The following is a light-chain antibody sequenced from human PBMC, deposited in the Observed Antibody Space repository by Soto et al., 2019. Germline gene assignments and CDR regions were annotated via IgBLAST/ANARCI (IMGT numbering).Light chain of an antibody. J-gene: IGLJ1*01. CDR2: EVN. Sequence: QSVLTQPPSASGSPGQSVAISCTGTSSDVGGYNYVSWYQPHPGKAPKLMIYEVNNRPSGVSNRFSGSKSGNTAYLTISGLQVEDEAEYFCSSFTTTSTHVFGTGTKVTVL. CDR3: SSFTTTSTHV. CDR1: SSDVGGYNY. V-gene: IGLV2-14*01.